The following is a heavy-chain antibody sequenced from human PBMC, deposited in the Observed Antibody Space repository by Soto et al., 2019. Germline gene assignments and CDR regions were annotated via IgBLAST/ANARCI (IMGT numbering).Heavy chain of an antibody. CDR3: AKAAYFWSGYLDY. CDR2: ISGSGGST. D-gene: IGHD3-3*01. V-gene: IGHV3-23*01. Sequence: GGALNLSCAASGFTLRSYALSWVRPAPGKGLEWVSAISGSGGSTYYADSVKGRFTISRDNSKNTLYLQMNSLRAEDTAVYYCAKAAYFWSGYLDYWGQGTLVTVSS. J-gene: IGHJ4*02. CDR1: GFTLRSYA.